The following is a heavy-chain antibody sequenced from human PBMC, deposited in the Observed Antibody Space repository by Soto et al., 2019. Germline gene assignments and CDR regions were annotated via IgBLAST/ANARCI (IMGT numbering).Heavy chain of an antibody. V-gene: IGHV4-59*01. CDR3: ARDLLHDGDYGLAP. CDR1: GGSISSYY. Sequence: QVQLQESGPGLVKPSETLSLTCTVSGGSISSYYWSWIRQPPGKGLEWIGYIYYSGSTNYNPALKSRVTISVDTSKNQFSLKLSSVTAADTAVYYCARDLLHDGDYGLAPWGQGTLVTVSS. D-gene: IGHD4-17*01. J-gene: IGHJ5*02. CDR2: IYYSGST.